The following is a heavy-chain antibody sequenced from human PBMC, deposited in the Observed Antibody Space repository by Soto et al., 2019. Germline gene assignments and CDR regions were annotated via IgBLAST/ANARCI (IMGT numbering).Heavy chain of an antibody. CDR1: GYSFTDYH. J-gene: IGHJ6*02. CDR3: ARGDSTDCSNGVCSFFYNHDMDV. D-gene: IGHD2-8*01. Sequence: GASVKVSCKASGYSFTDYHIHWVRQAPGQGLEWLGRINPKSGGTSTAQKFQGWITMTTDTSISTASMELTRLTSDDTAIYYCARGDSTDCSNGVCSFFYNHDMDVWGQGTTVTVSS. CDR2: INPKSGGT. V-gene: IGHV1-2*04.